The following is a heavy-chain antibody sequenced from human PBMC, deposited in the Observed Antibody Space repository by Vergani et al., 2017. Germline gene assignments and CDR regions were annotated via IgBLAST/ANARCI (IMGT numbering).Heavy chain of an antibody. D-gene: IGHD3-3*01. J-gene: IGHJ6*03. V-gene: IGHV1-8*03. CDR2: MNPISGNT. Sequence: QVPLVPSGAAVKKPGASVKVSCKASGYTFTSDDINWVRQATGQGLEWMGWMNPISGNTGYAQNLQGRLTITRDTSVNTAYMELSSLTSEDMAVYYCVRAGEWLLWDYMDVWGKGTTVTVSS. CDR3: VRAGEWLLWDYMDV. CDR1: GYTFTSDD.